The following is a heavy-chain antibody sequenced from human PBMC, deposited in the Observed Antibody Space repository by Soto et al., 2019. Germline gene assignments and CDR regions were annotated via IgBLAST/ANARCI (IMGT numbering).Heavy chain of an antibody. J-gene: IGHJ3*02. D-gene: IGHD4-17*01. Sequence: QVQLEQSGAEVKKAGSSVKVSCKAFGGSVNSHAISWGRQAPGQGLEWMGGIIPMFGTPTYAQKFQAGVTISAEESTSTVFLDLSSLRSEDTAVYYCARSCNVDEFNDYGGNYHGFDIWGQGTMVTVSS. CDR1: GGSVNSHA. CDR2: IIPMFGTP. V-gene: IGHV1-69*01. CDR3: ARSCNVDEFNDYGGNYHGFDI.